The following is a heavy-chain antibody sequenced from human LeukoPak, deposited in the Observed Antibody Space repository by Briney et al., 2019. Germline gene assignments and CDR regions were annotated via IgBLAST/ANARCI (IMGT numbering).Heavy chain of an antibody. Sequence: ASVKVSCKASGYTFTTYNINWVRQAPGQGLEWMGWITADNGNTNYAQKFQGRVTMTTDTSTSTVYMELRSLRSDDTAVYYCARVQSSSWGYAFDIWGQGTMVTVSS. CDR1: GYTFTTYN. CDR2: ITADNGNT. D-gene: IGHD6-13*01. J-gene: IGHJ3*02. V-gene: IGHV1-18*01. CDR3: ARVQSSSWGYAFDI.